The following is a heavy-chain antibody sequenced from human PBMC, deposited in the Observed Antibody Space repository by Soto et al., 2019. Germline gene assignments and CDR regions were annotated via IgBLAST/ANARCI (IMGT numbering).Heavy chain of an antibody. Sequence: SETLSLPCTVSGCSISSYYWSWIRQPPGKGLEWIGYIYYSGSTNYNPSLKSRVTISVDTSKNQFSLKLSSVAAADTAVYYCARRYSSSSGIDYWGQGTLVTVSS. CDR1: GCSISSYY. CDR2: IYYSGST. V-gene: IGHV4-59*01. D-gene: IGHD6-6*01. J-gene: IGHJ4*02. CDR3: ARRYSSSSGIDY.